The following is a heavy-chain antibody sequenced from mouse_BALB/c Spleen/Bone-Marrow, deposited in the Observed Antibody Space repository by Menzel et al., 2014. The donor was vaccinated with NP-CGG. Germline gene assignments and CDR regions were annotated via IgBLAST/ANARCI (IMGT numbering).Heavy chain of an antibody. CDR1: GDSITSGY. D-gene: IGHD1-2*01. Sequence: EVKVEESGPSLVKPSQTLSLTRSVTGDSITSGYWNWIRKFPGNKLEYMGYISYSGSTYYNPSLKSRISITRDTSKNQYYLQLISVTTEDTATFYCARYKGFHWGMDYWGQGTSVTVSS. CDR3: ARYKGFHWGMDY. CDR2: ISYSGST. J-gene: IGHJ4*01. V-gene: IGHV3-8*02.